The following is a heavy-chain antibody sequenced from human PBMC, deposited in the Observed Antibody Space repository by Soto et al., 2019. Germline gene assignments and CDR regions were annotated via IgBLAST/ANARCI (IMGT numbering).Heavy chain of an antibody. D-gene: IGHD3-10*01. CDR3: AKNSGWFDS. V-gene: IGHV3-23*01. J-gene: IGHJ5*01. CDR2: IDGSGATT. Sequence: EVQVLESGGGLVQPGGSLRLSCAASGFTFSSNDMTWVRQAPGKGLEWVSTIDGSGATTHYADFVEGRFTVSRDNSKNTMYVQKNKVRADDTALYYGAKNSGWFDSWGQGTLVTVTS. CDR1: GFTFSSND.